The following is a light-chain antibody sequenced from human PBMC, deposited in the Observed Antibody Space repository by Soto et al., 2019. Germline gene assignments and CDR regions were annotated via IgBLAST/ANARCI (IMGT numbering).Light chain of an antibody. J-gene: IGLJ1*01. CDR3: QSYDSTLSARYV. V-gene: IGLV1-40*01. CDR2: GNI. Sequence: QSVLTQPPSVSGAPGQRVTIPCTGGSSNIGAGYDVHWYQQRPGTAPKLLIFGNINRPSGVPDRFSGSKSGTSASLAITGLQAEDEGDYYCQSYDSTLSARYVVGTGTKVTVL. CDR1: SSNIGAGYD.